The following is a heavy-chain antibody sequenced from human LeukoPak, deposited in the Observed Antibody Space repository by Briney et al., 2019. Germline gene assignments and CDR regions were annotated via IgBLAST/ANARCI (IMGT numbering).Heavy chain of an antibody. CDR3: ARGRAAAGTDY. D-gene: IGHD6-13*01. Sequence: SETLSLTCTVSGGSISSYYWSWIRQPPGKGLEWIGYVSFSGDTNYNPSLKSRVAISVDTSKNQFSLKLSSVTAADTAVYYCARGRAAAGTDYWGQGTLVTVSS. J-gene: IGHJ4*02. CDR1: GGSISSYY. V-gene: IGHV4-59*12. CDR2: VSFSGDT.